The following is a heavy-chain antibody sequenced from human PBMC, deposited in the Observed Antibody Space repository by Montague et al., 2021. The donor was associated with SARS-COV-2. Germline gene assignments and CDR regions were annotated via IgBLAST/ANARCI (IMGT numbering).Heavy chain of an antibody. V-gene: IGHV4-59*01. J-gene: IGHJ4*02. CDR3: AGGTAAGTNFDY. CDR2: IYYSGST. CDR1: GGSISSYN. D-gene: IGHD6-13*01. Sequence: SETLSLTCTVSGGSISSYNWSWIRQPPGKGLEWIGYIYYSGSTNYNPSLKSRVTISVDTSKNQFSLKLSSVTAADTAVYYCAGGTAAGTNFDYWGQGTLVTVSS.